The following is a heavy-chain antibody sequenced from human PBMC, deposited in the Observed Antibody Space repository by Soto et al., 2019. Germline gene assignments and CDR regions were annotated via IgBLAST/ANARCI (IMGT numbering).Heavy chain of an antibody. CDR3: AKEDTSSGSLDY. Sequence: LRLSCLASGFSFGVYSMICVRGAPGKGLEWVSGISDSGGTTYYAHSVRGRFTNSRDNSKNTLYLQMKTMRAEDSASYYCAKEDTSSGSLDYWGQGALVTVSS. CDR2: ISDSGGTT. D-gene: IGHD6-19*01. CDR1: GFSFGVYS. J-gene: IGHJ4*02. V-gene: IGHV3-23*01.